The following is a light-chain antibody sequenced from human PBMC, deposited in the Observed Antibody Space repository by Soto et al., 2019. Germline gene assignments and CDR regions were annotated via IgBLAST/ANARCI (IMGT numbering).Light chain of an antibody. V-gene: IGLV8-61*01. Sequence: QAVVTQEPSFSVSPGGTVTLTCGLSSDSVSTSYHPSWYQQTPGQAPRTLIYSTNTRSSGVPDRFSGSILGNKAALTITGAQADDESDYYCVMYMGSGIVVFGGGTKLTVL. CDR2: STN. J-gene: IGLJ2*01. CDR3: VMYMGSGIVV. CDR1: SDSVSTSYH.